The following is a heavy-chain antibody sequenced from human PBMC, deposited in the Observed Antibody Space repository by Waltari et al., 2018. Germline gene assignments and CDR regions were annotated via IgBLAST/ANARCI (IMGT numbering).Heavy chain of an antibody. J-gene: IGHJ5*02. D-gene: IGHD1-1*01. Sequence: QVQLQESGPGLVKPSETLSLTCTVSGGSISSYYWSWIRQPPGKGLEWIGYIYYSGSTNYNPSLKSRVTISVDTSKNQFSLKLSSVTAADTAVYYCAREYNWNGGHWFDPWGQGTLVTVSS. CDR1: GGSISSYY. CDR3: AREYNWNGGHWFDP. V-gene: IGHV4-59*01. CDR2: IYYSGST.